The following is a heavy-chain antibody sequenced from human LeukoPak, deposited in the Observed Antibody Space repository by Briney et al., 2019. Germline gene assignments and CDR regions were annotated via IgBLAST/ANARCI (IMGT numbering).Heavy chain of an antibody. CDR3: ARDKEDILTGYQGYYYYGMDV. J-gene: IGHJ6*04. Sequence: SVKVSCRASGGTFSSYAISWVRQAPGQGLEWMGGIIPIFGTANYAQKFQGRVTITADESTSTAYMELSSLRSEDTAVYYCARDKEDILTGYQGYYYYGMDVWGKGTTVTVSS. CDR2: IIPIFGTA. V-gene: IGHV1-69*01. CDR1: GGTFSSYA. D-gene: IGHD3-9*01.